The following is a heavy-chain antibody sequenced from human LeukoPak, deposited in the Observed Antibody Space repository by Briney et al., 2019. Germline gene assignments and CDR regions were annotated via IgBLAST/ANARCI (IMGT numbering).Heavy chain of an antibody. CDR2: IYYSGST. CDR1: GGSISSYY. CDR3: ARTIVVVPAATRVFDY. J-gene: IGHJ4*02. D-gene: IGHD2-2*01. Sequence: SETLSLXCTVSGGSISSYYWSWIRQPPGKGLEWIGSIYYSGSTYYNPSLKSRVTISVNTSKNQFSLKLSSVTAADTAVYYCARTIVVVPAATRVFDYWGQGTLVTVSS. V-gene: IGHV4-59*05.